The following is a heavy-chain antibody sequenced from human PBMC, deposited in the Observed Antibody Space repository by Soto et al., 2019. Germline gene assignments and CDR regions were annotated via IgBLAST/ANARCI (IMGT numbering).Heavy chain of an antibody. J-gene: IGHJ4*02. D-gene: IGHD5-12*01. CDR2: IVPVLGRP. CDR1: GGSFSNLG. CDR3: AREGSGYNF. V-gene: IGHV1-69*10. Sequence: SVKVTCKASGGSFSNLGISWVRQAPGQGLEWMGGIVPVLGRPNYAQRFRGRLTITADESTSTGYMELISLRSDDTAVYYCAREGSGYNFWGQGTHVTVSS.